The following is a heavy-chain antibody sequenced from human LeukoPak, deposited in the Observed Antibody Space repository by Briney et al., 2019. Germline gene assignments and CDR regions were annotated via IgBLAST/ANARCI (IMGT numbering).Heavy chain of an antibody. Sequence: SETLSLTCTVSGGSISSYYWSWIRQPPGKGLERIGYIYYSGISTNYNPSLKSRVTISVDTSKNQFSLKLSSVTAADTAVYYCARRQSSGWYFDYWGQGTLVTVSS. V-gene: IGHV4-59*08. CDR3: ARRQSSGWYFDY. CDR2: IYYSGIST. J-gene: IGHJ4*02. CDR1: GGSISSYY. D-gene: IGHD6-19*01.